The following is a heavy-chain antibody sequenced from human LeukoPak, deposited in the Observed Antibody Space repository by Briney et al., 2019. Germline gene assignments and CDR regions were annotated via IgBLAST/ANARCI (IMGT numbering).Heavy chain of an antibody. J-gene: IGHJ6*03. CDR3: ARDPYNGAYSEGYYYYYMDV. CDR1: GFTFNNYG. CDR2: IRYDGSNT. Sequence: GGSLRLSCAASGFTFNNYGMHWVRQAPGKGLEWLAFIRYDGSNTYYADSVKGRFTISRDNAKNSLYLQMNSLRVEDTAIYYCARDPYNGAYSEGYYYYYMDVWGKGTTVTVSS. V-gene: IGHV3-30*02. D-gene: IGHD1-1*01.